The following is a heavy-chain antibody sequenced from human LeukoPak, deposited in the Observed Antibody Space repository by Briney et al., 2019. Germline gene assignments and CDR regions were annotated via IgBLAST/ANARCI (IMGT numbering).Heavy chain of an antibody. D-gene: IGHD3-10*01. Sequence: GGSLRLSCAASGFTFSRYSMNWVGKAPGKGLEWVSSIGSSVSYIFCADSVKRRFTISRPNAKNSLYLQMNSRRAVDTAVYYCAIDIQAVRGWGGAFDIWGQGTMVTVSS. J-gene: IGHJ3*02. CDR1: GFTFSRYS. CDR2: IGSSVSYI. V-gene: IGHV3-21*01. CDR3: AIDIQAVRGWGGAFDI.